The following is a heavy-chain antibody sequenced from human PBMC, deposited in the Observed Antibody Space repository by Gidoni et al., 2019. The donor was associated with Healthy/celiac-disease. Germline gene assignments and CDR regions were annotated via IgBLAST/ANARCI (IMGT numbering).Heavy chain of an antibody. Sequence: QVQLQQWGAGLLKPSETLSLTCAVYGGSFSGYYWSWIRQPPGKGREWIGEINHSGSTNYNPSLKSRVTISVDTSKNQFSLKLSSVTAADTAVYYCARGIAARPGWFDPWGQGTLVTVSS. CDR3: ARGIAARPGWFDP. V-gene: IGHV4-34*01. J-gene: IGHJ5*02. D-gene: IGHD6-6*01. CDR2: INHSGST. CDR1: GGSFSGYY.